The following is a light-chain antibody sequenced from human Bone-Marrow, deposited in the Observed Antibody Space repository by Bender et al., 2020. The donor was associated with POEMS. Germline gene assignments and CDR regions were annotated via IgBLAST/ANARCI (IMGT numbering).Light chain of an antibody. J-gene: IGLJ2*01. CDR1: SSDVGGYDY. V-gene: IGLV2-14*03. CDR2: DVA. CDR3: SSYTGGTILI. Sequence: QSALTQPASVSGSPGQSITISCTGTSSDVGGYDYVSWYQQLPGKAPKVLIYDVANRPSGVSNRFSGSKSGNTASLTISGLQAEDEADYFCSSYTGGTILIFGGGTKLTVL.